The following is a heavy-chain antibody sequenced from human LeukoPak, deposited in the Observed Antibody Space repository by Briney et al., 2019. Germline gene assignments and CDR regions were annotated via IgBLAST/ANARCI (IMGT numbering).Heavy chain of an antibody. CDR1: GSIFTSYW. CDR2: IYPGDSDT. V-gene: IGHV5-51*01. D-gene: IGHD3-22*01. CDR3: ARQPDYYDSSRLDY. J-gene: IGHJ4*02. Sequence: GASLQISGEGAGSIFTSYWIGWVRQLPGKGREWMGIIYPGDSDTRYSPSFHGQVTISADTSISTAYLQWSSLKASDTAMYYCARQPDYYDSSRLDYWGQGTLVTVSS.